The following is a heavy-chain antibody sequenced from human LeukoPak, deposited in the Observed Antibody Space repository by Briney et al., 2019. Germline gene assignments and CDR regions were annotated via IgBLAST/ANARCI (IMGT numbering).Heavy chain of an antibody. J-gene: IGHJ4*02. CDR2: ISSSGTTI. CDR1: GFTFSDYS. CDR3: ARDLRIWFGEFGY. D-gene: IGHD3-10*01. V-gene: IGHV3-11*01. Sequence: GGSLRLSCAASGFTFSDYSMNWIRQAPGKGLEWVSYISSSGTTIYYADSVRGRFTISRDNAKNSLYLQMNSLRAEDTAVYYCARDLRIWFGEFGYWGQGTLVTVSS.